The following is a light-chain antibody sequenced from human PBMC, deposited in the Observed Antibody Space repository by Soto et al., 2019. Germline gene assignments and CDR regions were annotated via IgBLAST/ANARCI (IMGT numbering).Light chain of an antibody. J-gene: IGKJ4*01. CDR3: HQYDSSPPVT. CDR2: AAS. V-gene: IGKV3-20*01. Sequence: EIVLTPSPGSLSLSPGERATLSCRARQTLISNYLAWYQQKPGQAPRLLIYAASRRATGIPDRFSGSGSGPDVTLTISRLEPEDFAVYYCHQYDSSPPVTFGGGSKVQIK. CDR1: QTLISNY.